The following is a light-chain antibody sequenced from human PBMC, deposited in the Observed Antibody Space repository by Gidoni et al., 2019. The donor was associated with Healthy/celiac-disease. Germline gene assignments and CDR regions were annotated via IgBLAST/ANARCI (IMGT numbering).Light chain of an antibody. J-gene: IGKJ1*01. CDR1: QSISSY. CDR3: QQTHSTPPT. CDR2: GAS. V-gene: IGKV1-39*01. Sequence: DIQMTQSPSSLSASVGDRVTITFRASQSISSYLNWYQQKPGTAPKVLIYGASSLQSGVPSRFSGSGSGTDFTLTISRLQPGDFATYYCQQTHSTPPTFGQGTKVEIK.